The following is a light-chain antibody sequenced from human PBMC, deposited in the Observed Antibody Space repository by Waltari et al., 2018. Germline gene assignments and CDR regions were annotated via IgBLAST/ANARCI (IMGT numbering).Light chain of an antibody. CDR2: NES. Sequence: QKLCSAPVLVKYNESDRPSGIPERFSGSNSGTTATLTISRVEAGDEADYYCQVWDVTTDHLGGVFGGGTKQTVL. V-gene: IGLV3-21*04. CDR3: QVWDVTTDHLGGV. J-gene: IGLJ3*02.